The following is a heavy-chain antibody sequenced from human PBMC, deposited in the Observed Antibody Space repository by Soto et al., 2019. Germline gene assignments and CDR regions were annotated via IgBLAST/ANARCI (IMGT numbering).Heavy chain of an antibody. Sequence: QVQLPESGPGLVKPSETLSLTCTVSGGSISSYYWSWIRQPPGKGLEWLGYIYYSGSTNYNPSLKSRGTISVDTAKDQFSLKLSSVTAADTAVYYCARAPADYYDSSGDYYAPGSLDYWGQGTLVTVSS. V-gene: IGHV4-59*01. D-gene: IGHD3-22*01. CDR3: ARAPADYYDSSGDYYAPGSLDY. J-gene: IGHJ4*02. CDR1: GGSISSYY. CDR2: IYYSGST.